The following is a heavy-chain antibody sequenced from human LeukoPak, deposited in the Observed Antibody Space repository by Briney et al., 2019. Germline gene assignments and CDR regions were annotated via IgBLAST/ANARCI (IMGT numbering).Heavy chain of an antibody. Sequence: PGGSLRLSCAASGFTFSDYYMSWIRQAPGKGQEWVSYISSSSSYTTYADSVKGRFTISRDNAKNSLYLQMNSLRAEDTAVYYCARVSGRSSSWLDYWGQGTLVTVSS. D-gene: IGHD6-13*01. V-gene: IGHV3-11*06. CDR1: GFTFSDYY. CDR3: ARVSGRSSSWLDY. CDR2: ISSSSSYT. J-gene: IGHJ4*02.